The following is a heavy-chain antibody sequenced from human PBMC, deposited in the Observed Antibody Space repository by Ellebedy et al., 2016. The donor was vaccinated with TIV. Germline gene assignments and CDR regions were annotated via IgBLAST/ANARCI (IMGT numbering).Heavy chain of an antibody. D-gene: IGHD1-1*01. J-gene: IGHJ4*02. CDR1: GFTFNTYT. V-gene: IGHV3-23*01. CDR3: AKDIQLTF. Sequence: GESLKISXAASGFTFNTYTMNWVRQAPGKGLEWVSLISNTGGNSFYADSVRGRFTISRDNSRNTVSLQMSSLRAEDTATYYCAKDIQLTFWGQGSLVTVSS. CDR2: ISNTGGNS.